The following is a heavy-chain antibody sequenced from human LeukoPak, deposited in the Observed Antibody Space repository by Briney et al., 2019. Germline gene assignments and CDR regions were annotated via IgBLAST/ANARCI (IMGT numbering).Heavy chain of an antibody. CDR2: IKQDGIEK. J-gene: IGHJ4*02. D-gene: IGHD6-13*01. V-gene: IGHV3-7*01. CDR1: GFTLSNHW. Sequence: QPGGSLRLSCAASGFTLSNHWMIWVRQAPGKGLECVANIKQDGIEKYYLDSVKGRFTISRDNAKNSVFLQMNSLRAEDTAVYYCAREGTYSTSWDHYFDYWGQGTLVTVSS. CDR3: AREGTYSTSWDHYFDY.